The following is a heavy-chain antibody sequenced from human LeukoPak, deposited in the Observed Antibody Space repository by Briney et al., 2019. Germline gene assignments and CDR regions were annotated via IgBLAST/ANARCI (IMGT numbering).Heavy chain of an antibody. CDR2: IYYSGST. Sequence: SETLSLTCTVSGGSISSYYWSWIREPPGKGLEWIGYIYYSGSTNYNPSLKSRVTISVDTSKNQFSLKLSSVTAAETAVYYCARDDYDSSGYYSGFGYWGQGTLVTVSS. CDR1: GGSISSYY. J-gene: IGHJ4*02. V-gene: IGHV4-59*01. D-gene: IGHD3-22*01. CDR3: ARDDYDSSGYYSGFGY.